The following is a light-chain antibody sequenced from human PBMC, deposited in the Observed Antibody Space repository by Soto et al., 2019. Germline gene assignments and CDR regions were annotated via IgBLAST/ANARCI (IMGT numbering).Light chain of an antibody. CDR1: SSDVGGYNY. CDR3: SSVAGSNNVV. J-gene: IGLJ2*01. V-gene: IGLV2-8*01. CDR2: EVS. Sequence: QSALTQPPSASGSPGQSVTISCTGTSSDVGGYNYVSWYQQHPGKAPKLMIYEVSKRPSGVPDRFSGSKSGNTASLTVSGLQAEDEAVYYCSSVAGSNNVVFGGGTKVTVL.